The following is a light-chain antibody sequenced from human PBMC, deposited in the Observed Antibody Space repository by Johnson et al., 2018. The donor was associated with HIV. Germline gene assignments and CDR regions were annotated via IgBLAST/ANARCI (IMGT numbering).Light chain of an antibody. CDR3: VTWASSLSAGNF. Sequence: HSVLTQPPSVSAAPGQKVTISCSGSRSNIGNNYVSWYQQLPGTAPKLLIYENNKRPSGIPDRFSGSKSGTSATLGITGLQTGDEAAYYCVTWASSLSAGNFFGTGTKVTVL. CDR1: RSNIGNNY. V-gene: IGLV1-51*02. J-gene: IGLJ1*01. CDR2: ENN.